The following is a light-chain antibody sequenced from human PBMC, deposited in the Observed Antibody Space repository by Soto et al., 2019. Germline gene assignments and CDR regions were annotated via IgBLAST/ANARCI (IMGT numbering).Light chain of an antibody. CDR3: QQYDNWPRT. CDR2: RAS. Sequence: EIVMTQSPATLSVSPGARATLSCRASQSVNSNLAWYQQNPGQAPRLLIYRASTRAAGIPARFSGSGSGTEFTLTITSLQSEDFAVYYCQQYDNWPRTVGQGTKVDIK. J-gene: IGKJ1*01. V-gene: IGKV3-15*01. CDR1: QSVNSN.